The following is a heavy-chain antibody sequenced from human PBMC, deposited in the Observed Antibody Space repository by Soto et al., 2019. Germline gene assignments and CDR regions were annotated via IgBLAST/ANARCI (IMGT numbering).Heavy chain of an antibody. CDR1: GGTFSSYT. J-gene: IGHJ3*02. CDR3: ARGTAVAGTDAFYI. V-gene: IGHV1-69*02. CDR2: IIPILGIA. Sequence: SVKVSCKASGGTFSSYTVSWVRQAPGQGLEWMGRIIPILGIANYAQKFQGRVTITADKSTSTAYMELSSLRSEDTAVYYCARGTAVAGTDAFYIWGQGTMVTVSS. D-gene: IGHD6-19*01.